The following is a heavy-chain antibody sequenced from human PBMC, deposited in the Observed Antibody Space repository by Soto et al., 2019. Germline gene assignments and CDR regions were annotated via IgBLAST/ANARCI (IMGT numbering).Heavy chain of an antibody. J-gene: IGHJ4*02. CDR3: AKDRGGTMVRGVTPDY. Sequence: EVQLLESGGGLVQPGGSLRLSCAASGFTFSSYAMSWVRQAPGKGLEWVSAISGSGGSTYYADSVKGRFTISRDNSQNSRYLQMNSLRAEDTPVYYCAKDRGGTMVRGVTPDYWGQGTLVTVSS. V-gene: IGHV3-23*01. CDR1: GFTFSSYA. D-gene: IGHD3-10*01. CDR2: ISGSGGST.